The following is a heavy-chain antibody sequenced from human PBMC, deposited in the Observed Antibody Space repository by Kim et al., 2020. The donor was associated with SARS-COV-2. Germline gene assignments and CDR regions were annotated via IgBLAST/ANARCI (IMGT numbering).Heavy chain of an antibody. D-gene: IGHD2-15*01. V-gene: IGHV4-39*07. CDR3: ARYYCSGGSCYWDY. J-gene: IGHJ4*02. CDR1: GGSISRSTYY. Sequence: SETLSLTCTVSGGSISRSTYYWGWIRQPPGKGLEWIGNIYYSGSTYYNPSLKSRVTISVDTSKNQFSLKLSSVTAADAAVYYCARYYCSGGSCYWDYWGQGTLVTVSS. CDR2: IYYSGST.